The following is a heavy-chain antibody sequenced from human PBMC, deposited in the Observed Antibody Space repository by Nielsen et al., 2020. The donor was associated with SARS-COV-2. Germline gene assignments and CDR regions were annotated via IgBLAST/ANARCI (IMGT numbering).Heavy chain of an antibody. Sequence: ASVQVSCKASGYTFTSYAMHWVRQAPGQRLEWMGWINAGNANTKYSQKFQGRVTITRDTSASTAYMELSSLRSEDTAVYYCAREPYSSSWYGDYWGQGTLVTVSS. CDR1: GYTFTSYA. CDR3: AREPYSSSWYGDY. D-gene: IGHD6-13*01. J-gene: IGHJ4*02. CDR2: INAGNANT. V-gene: IGHV1-3*01.